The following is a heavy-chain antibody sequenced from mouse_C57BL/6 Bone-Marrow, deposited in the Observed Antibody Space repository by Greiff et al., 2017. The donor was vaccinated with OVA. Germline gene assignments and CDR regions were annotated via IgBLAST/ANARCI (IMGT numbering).Heavy chain of an antibody. Sequence: EVMLVESGGGLVKPGGSLKLSCAASGFTFSSYAMSWVRQTPEKRLEWVATISDGGSYTYYPANVKGRFTISRDNAKNNLYLQMSHLKSEDTAMYYCASSYDGYYEHFDYWGQGTTLTVSS. CDR3: ASSYDGYYEHFDY. CDR2: ISDGGSYT. D-gene: IGHD2-3*01. J-gene: IGHJ2*01. V-gene: IGHV5-4*03. CDR1: GFTFSSYA.